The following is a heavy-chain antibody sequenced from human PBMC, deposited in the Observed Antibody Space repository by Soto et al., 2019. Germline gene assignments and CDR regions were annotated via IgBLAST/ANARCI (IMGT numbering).Heavy chain of an antibody. CDR2: ILPIFGTT. V-gene: IGHV1-69*12. J-gene: IGHJ6*02. CDR1: GGTFSNYA. CDR3: ARVEAVAGLYNYHGLDV. Sequence: QVQLVQSGAEVKKPGSSVKVSCKVSGGTFSNYAIDWVRLAPGHGLEWMGGILPIFGTTYYTQKFQGRAIIIADDSTTTAYLEMSSLRSEDTAIYYCARVEAVAGLYNYHGLDVWGQGTAVTVSS. D-gene: IGHD6-19*01.